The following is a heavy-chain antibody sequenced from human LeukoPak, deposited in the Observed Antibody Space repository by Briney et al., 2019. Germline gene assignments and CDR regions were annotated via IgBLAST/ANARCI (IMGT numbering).Heavy chain of an antibody. Sequence: GGSLRLSCAASGFTFSSYGMHWVRQAPGKGLEWVAFIRYDGSNKYYADSVKGRFTISRDNSKNTLYLQMNSLRAEDTAVYYCAKEKSSIVGALSPFDYWGQGTLVTVSS. D-gene: IGHD1-26*01. CDR3: AKEKSSIVGALSPFDY. CDR2: IRYDGSNK. V-gene: IGHV3-30*02. CDR1: GFTFSSYG. J-gene: IGHJ4*02.